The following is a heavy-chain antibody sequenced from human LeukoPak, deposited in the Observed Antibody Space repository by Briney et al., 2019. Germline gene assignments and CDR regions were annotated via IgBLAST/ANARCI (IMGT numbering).Heavy chain of an antibody. CDR3: ARDQGWGDWYFDL. J-gene: IGHJ2*01. D-gene: IGHD3-10*01. V-gene: IGHV4-59*01. CDR1: GGSIRSSY. Sequence: SETLSLTCTVSGGSIRSSYWSWIRQPPGKGLEWIGYLFYNGNTNYNSSLKSRVTISVDTSKNQLSLKLNSLTAADTAVYFCARDQGWGDWYFDLWGRGTLVTVSS. CDR2: LFYNGNT.